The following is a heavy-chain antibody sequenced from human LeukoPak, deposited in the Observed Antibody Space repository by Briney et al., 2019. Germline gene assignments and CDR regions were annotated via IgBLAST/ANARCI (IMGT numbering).Heavy chain of an antibody. J-gene: IGHJ4*02. CDR1: GYTFTSYY. Sequence: ASVKVSCKASGYTFTSYYMHWVRQAPGQGLEWMGIINPSGGSTSYAQKFQGRVTMTRDMSTSTVYMELSSLRSEDTAVYYCARDSGGSTVAYVWGSYRYNKPPDYWGQGTLVTVSS. CDR3: ARDSGGSTVAYVWGSYRYNKPPDY. V-gene: IGHV1-46*01. D-gene: IGHD3-16*02. CDR2: INPSGGST.